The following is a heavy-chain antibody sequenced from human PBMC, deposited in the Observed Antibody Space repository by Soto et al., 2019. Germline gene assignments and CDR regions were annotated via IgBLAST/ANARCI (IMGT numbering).Heavy chain of an antibody. D-gene: IGHD2-15*01. CDR3: ARGEVVALGY. CDR1: GGSISSGGYS. Sequence: SETLSLTCAVSGGSISSGGYSWSWIRQPPGKGLEWIGYIYHSGSTYYNPSLKSRVTILVDRSKNQFSLKLNSVTAADTAVYYCARGEVVALGYWGQGTLVTVSS. J-gene: IGHJ4*02. V-gene: IGHV4-30-2*01. CDR2: IYHSGST.